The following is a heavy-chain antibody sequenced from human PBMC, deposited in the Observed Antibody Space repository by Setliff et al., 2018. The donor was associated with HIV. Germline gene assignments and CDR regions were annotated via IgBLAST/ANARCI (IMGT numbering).Heavy chain of an antibody. CDR1: GYTFTSYY. D-gene: IGHD3-10*01. CDR3: AREDRGYYASGLA. Sequence: ASVKVSCKASGYTFTSYYMHWVRQAPGQGLEWMGVINPSGDGTNYAQKFQGRVTMTRDTSTSTVYMEVSSLRSDDTAVYYCAREDRGYYASGLAWGQGTMVTVSS. J-gene: IGHJ3*01. CDR2: INPSGDGT. V-gene: IGHV1-46*01.